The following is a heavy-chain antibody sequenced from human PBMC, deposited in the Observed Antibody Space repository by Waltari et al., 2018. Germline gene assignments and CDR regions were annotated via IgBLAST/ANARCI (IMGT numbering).Heavy chain of an antibody. CDR1: GYTFTSYW. J-gene: IGHJ3*02. D-gene: IGHD1-26*01. CDR3: ARRLGGHLGDSFDI. CDR2: IDPGDSDS. V-gene: IGHV5-51*01. Sequence: EVQLVQSGAEVKKPGESLKISCKGSGYTFTSYWIGWVRQMPGKGLEWLGIIDPGDSDSGYRPSFQGQVTMSADKSISTAYLQWSSLKASDTAMYYCARRLGGHLGDSFDIWGQGTMVTVSS.